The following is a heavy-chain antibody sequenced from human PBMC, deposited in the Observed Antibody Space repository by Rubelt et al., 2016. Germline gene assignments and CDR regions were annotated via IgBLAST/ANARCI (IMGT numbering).Heavy chain of an antibody. Sequence: GLEWMGRINPNSGGTNYAQKFQGRVTMTRDTSISTAYMELSRLRSDDTAVYYCARDGGSGSTFDYWGQGTLVTVSS. CDR3: ARDGGSGSTFDY. CDR2: INPNSGGT. D-gene: IGHD3-10*01. J-gene: IGHJ4*02. V-gene: IGHV1-2*06.